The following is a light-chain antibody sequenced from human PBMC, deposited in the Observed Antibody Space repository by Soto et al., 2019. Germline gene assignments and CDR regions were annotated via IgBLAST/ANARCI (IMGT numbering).Light chain of an antibody. Sequence: QSALTRPASVSGSPGQSITISCTATSSDVGAFNYVSWYQQHPGKAPTNLMIYEVTNLPSGVSNRFSGSKSGNTASLTISGLQAEDEADYYCSSYTSSSTYVFGTGTKVTVL. J-gene: IGLJ1*01. CDR2: EVT. CDR3: SSYTSSSTYV. CDR1: SSDVGAFNY. V-gene: IGLV2-14*01.